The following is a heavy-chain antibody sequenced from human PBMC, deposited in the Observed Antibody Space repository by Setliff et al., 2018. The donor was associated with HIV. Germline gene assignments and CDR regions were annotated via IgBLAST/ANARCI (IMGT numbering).Heavy chain of an antibody. D-gene: IGHD2-2*01. CDR2: IYWDDDK. CDR3: AHSYCSSTSCYPHYYYYMDV. J-gene: IGHJ6*03. Sequence: SGPTLVNPSQTLTLTCTFSGFSLSTSGVGVGWIRQPPGKALEWLALIYWDDDKRYSPSLESRLTITKDTSKNQVVLTMTNMDPVDTATYYCAHSYCSSTSCYPHYYYYMDVWGKGTTVTVSS. V-gene: IGHV2-5*02. CDR1: GFSLSTSGVG.